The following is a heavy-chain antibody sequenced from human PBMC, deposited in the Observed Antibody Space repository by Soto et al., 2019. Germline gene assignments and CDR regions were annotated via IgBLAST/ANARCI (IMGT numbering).Heavy chain of an antibody. CDR2: INAGNRNT. J-gene: IGHJ3*02. CDR1: GYTFTNYA. Sequence: ASVKVSCKASGYTFTNYAILWVRQAPGQRLEWMGWINAGNRNTEYSQKLQGRVIMTKDTSASTAYMELSSLRSEDTAVYYCARGYDYVWGSYRSDAFDIWG. D-gene: IGHD3-16*02. V-gene: IGHV1-3*01. CDR3: ARGYDYVWGSYRSDAFDI.